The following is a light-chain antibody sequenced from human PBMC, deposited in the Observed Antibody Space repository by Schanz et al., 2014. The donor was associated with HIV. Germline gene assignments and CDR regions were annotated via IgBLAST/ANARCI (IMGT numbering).Light chain of an antibody. J-gene: IGLJ2*01. V-gene: IGLV2-14*03. CDR2: DVT. CDR1: SSDVGGYNH. Sequence: QSALTQPASVSGSPGQSITISCTGTSSDVGGYNHVSWYQQHPGKAPKLLIYDVTYRPSGISNRFSGSKSGYTASLTISGLQAEDEADYYCNSYTRTSTPVFGGGTKLTVL. CDR3: NSYTRTSTPV.